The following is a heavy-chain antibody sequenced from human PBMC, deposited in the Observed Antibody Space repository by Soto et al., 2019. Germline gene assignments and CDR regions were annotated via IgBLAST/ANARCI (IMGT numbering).Heavy chain of an antibody. V-gene: IGHV3-23*01. J-gene: IGHJ5*02. Sequence: GGSLRLSCAASGFTFSSYAMSWVRQAPGKGLEWVSAISGSRGGTYYADSVKGRFTISRDNSKNTLYLQMNSLRAEDTAVYYCASIAAAGTSWFDPWGQGTLVTVSS. CDR2: ISGSRGGT. CDR1: GFTFSSYA. D-gene: IGHD6-13*01. CDR3: ASIAAAGTSWFDP.